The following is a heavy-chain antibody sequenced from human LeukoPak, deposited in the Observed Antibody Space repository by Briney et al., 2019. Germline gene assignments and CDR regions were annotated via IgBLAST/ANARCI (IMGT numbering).Heavy chain of an antibody. CDR2: ISAYNGNT. D-gene: IGHD3-22*01. V-gene: IGHV1-18*01. CDR1: GYTFTSYG. J-gene: IGHJ4*02. Sequence: ASVKVSCKASGYTFTSYGISWVRQAPGQGLEWMGWISAYNGNTNYAQKLQGRVTMTTDTSTSTAYMELRSLRSDDTAVYYCARDRVSYYYESSGYSLGDYWGQGTLVTVSS. CDR3: ARDRVSYYYESSGYSLGDY.